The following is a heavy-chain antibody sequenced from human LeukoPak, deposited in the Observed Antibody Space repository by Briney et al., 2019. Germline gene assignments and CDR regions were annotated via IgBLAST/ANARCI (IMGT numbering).Heavy chain of an antibody. J-gene: IGHJ4*02. V-gene: IGHV1-2*02. CDR3: ARDYFDSSGYYSE. D-gene: IGHD3-22*01. Sequence: ASVTVSCKASGYTFTGYYMHWVRQAPGQGLEWMGWINPNSGGRNYAQKFQGRVTMARDTSINTAYMELSRLRSDDTAIYYCARDYFDSSGYYSEWGQGTLVTVSS. CDR2: INPNSGGR. CDR1: GYTFTGYY.